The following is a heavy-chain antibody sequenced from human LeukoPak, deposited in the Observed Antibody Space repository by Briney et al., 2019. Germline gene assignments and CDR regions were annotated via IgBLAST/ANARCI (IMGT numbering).Heavy chain of an antibody. CDR1: GFTFSSYA. D-gene: IGHD3-16*02. J-gene: IGHJ4*02. Sequence: GGSLRLSCAASGFTFSSYAMSWVRQAPGKGLEWVSAISGSGGSTYYADSVKGRFTISRDNSKNTLYLQMNSLRAEDTAVYYCAKDVDYDYVWGSYRYAGYFDYWGQGTPVTVSS. CDR2: ISGSGGST. CDR3: AKDVDYDYVWGSYRYAGYFDY. V-gene: IGHV3-23*01.